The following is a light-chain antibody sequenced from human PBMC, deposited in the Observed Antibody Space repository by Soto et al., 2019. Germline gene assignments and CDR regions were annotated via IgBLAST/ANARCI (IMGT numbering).Light chain of an antibody. J-gene: IGKJ4*01. CDR1: QSVSSY. CDR2: DAS. Sequence: EIVLTQSPATLSLSPGERATLSCRASQSVSSYLAWYQQKPGQAPRLLIYDASNRATGIPARFSGSGSGTDFTLTICSLEPEDFAVYYCQQRSYWQGLTFGGGTKVEIK. CDR3: QQRSYWQGLT. V-gene: IGKV3-11*01.